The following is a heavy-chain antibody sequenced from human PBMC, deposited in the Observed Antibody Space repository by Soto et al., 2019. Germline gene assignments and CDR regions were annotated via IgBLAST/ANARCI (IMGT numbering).Heavy chain of an antibody. D-gene: IGHD3-22*01. CDR2: INHSGST. CDR1: GGSFSGYY. V-gene: IGHV4-34*01. J-gene: IGHJ4*02. Sequence: SETLSLTCAVYGGSFSGYYWSWIRQPPGKGLEWIGEINHSGSTNYNPSLKSRVTISVDTSKNQFSLKLSSVTAADTAVYYCARERPYYYDSSGYYYSFLFDYWGQGTLVTVSS. CDR3: ARERPYYYDSSGYYYSFLFDY.